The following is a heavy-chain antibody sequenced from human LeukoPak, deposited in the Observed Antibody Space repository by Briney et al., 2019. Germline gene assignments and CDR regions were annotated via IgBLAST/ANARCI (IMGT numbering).Heavy chain of an antibody. Sequence: GGSLRLSCAASGLTFSSYSMNWVRQAPGKGLEWVSGINWNGGSTGYADSVKGRFTISRDNAKNSLYLQMNSLRAEDTALYHCARGGYDLWGGYMRGYDYWGQGTLVTVSS. J-gene: IGHJ4*02. CDR2: INWNGGST. V-gene: IGHV3-20*01. D-gene: IGHD3-3*01. CDR3: ARGGYDLWGGYMRGYDY. CDR1: GLTFSSYS.